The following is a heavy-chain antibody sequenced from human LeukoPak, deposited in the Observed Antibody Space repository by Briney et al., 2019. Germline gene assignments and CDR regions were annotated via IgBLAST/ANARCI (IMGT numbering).Heavy chain of an antibody. J-gene: IGHJ6*02. CDR2: VSYDGGDK. D-gene: IGHD3-10*01. Sequence: GGSLRLSCAASGFIFSGYAIHWVRQAPGKGLQWVALVSYDGGDKFYANSVRGRFTIARDNSKTTVYLQMNSLRAEDTVVYYCARVRVRGVIITYYYYAMDVWGQGTTVTVSS. V-gene: IGHV3-30*04. CDR3: ARVRVRGVIITYYYYAMDV. CDR1: GFIFSGYA.